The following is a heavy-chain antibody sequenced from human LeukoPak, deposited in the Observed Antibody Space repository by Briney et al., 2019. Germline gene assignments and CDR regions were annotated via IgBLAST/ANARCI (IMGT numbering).Heavy chain of an antibody. CDR1: GYSISSGYY. CDR2: IYHSGST. CDR3: ARDGRYFDWLIVGYDI. Sequence: KPSETLSLTCAVSGYSISSGYYWGWIRQPPGKRLEWIGSIYHSGSTYYNPSLKSRVTISVDTSKNQFSLKLSSVTAADTAVYYCARDGRYFDWLIVGYDIWGQGTMVTVSS. D-gene: IGHD3-9*01. V-gene: IGHV4-38-2*02. J-gene: IGHJ3*02.